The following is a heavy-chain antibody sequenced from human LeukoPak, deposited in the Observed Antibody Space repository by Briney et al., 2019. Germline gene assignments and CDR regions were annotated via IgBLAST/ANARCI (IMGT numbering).Heavy chain of an antibody. CDR2: ISAYNGKT. Sequence: ASVKVSCKASGYTFTSHGISWVRQAPGQGLEWMGWISAYNGKTKYAQKFQGRVTMATDTSTSTAYVELRSLRSDDTAVYYCARDPGNYFDSSGYYLRWPDPWGQGTLVTVSS. CDR1: GYTFTSHG. D-gene: IGHD3-22*01. J-gene: IGHJ5*02. V-gene: IGHV1-18*04. CDR3: ARDPGNYFDSSGYYLRWPDP.